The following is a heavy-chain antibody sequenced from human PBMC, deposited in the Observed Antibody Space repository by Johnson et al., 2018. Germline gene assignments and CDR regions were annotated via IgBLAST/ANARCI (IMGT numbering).Heavy chain of an antibody. D-gene: IGHD1-1*01. J-gene: IGHJ5*02. CDR2: IGDSGGST. V-gene: IGHV3-23*01. Sequence: EVQLLESGGDLVQPGGSLRLSCVASGFTFSSHAMSWVRQDPGKGLEWVSSIGDSGGSTYYADSVKGRFIIPRDNSQSTLYLEMNSLRAEDTAVYYCAKLEADTPPFDPWGQGTLVTVSS. CDR1: GFTFSSHA. CDR3: AKLEADTPPFDP.